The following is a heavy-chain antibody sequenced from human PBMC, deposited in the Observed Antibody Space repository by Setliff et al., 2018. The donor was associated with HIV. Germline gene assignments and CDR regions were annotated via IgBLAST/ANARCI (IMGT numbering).Heavy chain of an antibody. Sequence: GASVKVSCKASGGSISISVISWVRQAPGQGLEWMGGILGTPKYAQKFQGRVAITADESTSTAYMELSNLRPEDTAVYYCASHLKLAATGTFDYWGQGTLVTVSS. V-gene: IGHV1-69*13. D-gene: IGHD6-13*01. CDR2: ILGTP. J-gene: IGHJ4*02. CDR1: GGSISISV. CDR3: ASHLKLAATGTFDY.